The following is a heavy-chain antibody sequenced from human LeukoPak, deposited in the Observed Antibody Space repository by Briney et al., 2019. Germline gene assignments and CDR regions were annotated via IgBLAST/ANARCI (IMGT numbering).Heavy chain of an antibody. Sequence: HPGRSLRLSCTASGSTFGDDTMNWVRQAPGGGLEWVGFIRRNAYGGTTEYAASVKGRFTISRDDSKNIAYLQMNSLRTEDTALYHCTRGLAATGLRFDYWGQGTLVTVSS. J-gene: IGHJ4*02. D-gene: IGHD6-13*01. CDR3: TRGLAATGLRFDY. CDR2: IRRNAYGGTT. CDR1: GSTFGDDT. V-gene: IGHV3-49*04.